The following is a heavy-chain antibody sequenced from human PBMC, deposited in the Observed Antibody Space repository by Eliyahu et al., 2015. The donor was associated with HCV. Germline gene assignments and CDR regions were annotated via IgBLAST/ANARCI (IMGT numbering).Heavy chain of an antibody. Sequence: EVQLVQSGAEVKKPGESLKISCKGSGYSFTSYWIGWVRQMPGKGLEWMGIIYPGDSDTRYSPSFQGQVTISADKSISTAYLQWSSLKASDTAMYYCARRKILIAAAVGFDYWGQGTLVTVSS. D-gene: IGHD6-13*01. V-gene: IGHV5-51*01. J-gene: IGHJ4*02. CDR3: ARRKILIAAAVGFDY. CDR2: IYPGDSDT. CDR1: GYSFTSYW.